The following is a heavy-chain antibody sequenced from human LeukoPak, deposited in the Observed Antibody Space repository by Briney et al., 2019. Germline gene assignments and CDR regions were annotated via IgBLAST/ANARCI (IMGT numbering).Heavy chain of an antibody. Sequence: SETLSLTCAVYGGSXXGYYWSWIRQPPXXXLEWIGEINHSGSTYYNPSLKSRVTISVDRSKNQFSLKLSSVTAADTAVYYCARGAPVYYYGMDVWGQGTTVTVSS. CDR3: ARGAPVYYYGMDV. CDR2: INHSGST. V-gene: IGHV4-34*01. J-gene: IGHJ6*02. CDR1: GGSXXGYY.